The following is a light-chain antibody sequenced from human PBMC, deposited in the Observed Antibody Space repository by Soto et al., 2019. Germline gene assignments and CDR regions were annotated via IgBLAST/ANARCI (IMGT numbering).Light chain of an antibody. Sequence: ETVMTQSPVTLSVSPGERATLSCRASQSVSSNLAWYQQKPGQAPRLLIYGASTTATGIPARFSGSGSGTDFTLTISSLEPEDSAVYYCQQRHMWPITFGQGTRLEIK. CDR1: QSVSSN. J-gene: IGKJ5*01. CDR2: GAS. CDR3: QQRHMWPIT. V-gene: IGKV3-15*01.